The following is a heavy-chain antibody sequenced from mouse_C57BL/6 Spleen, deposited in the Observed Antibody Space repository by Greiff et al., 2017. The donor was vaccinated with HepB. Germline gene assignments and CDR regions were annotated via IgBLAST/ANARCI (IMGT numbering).Heavy chain of an antibody. CDR3: ARDPDYDGAMDY. CDR1: GFTLSDFY. J-gene: IGHJ4*01. V-gene: IGHV7-1*01. D-gene: IGHD2-4*01. Sequence: EVQLVESGGGLVQSGRSLRISCATSGFTLSDFYIDWVRQAPGKGLEWIAASRNKGNDYTKEDSASVQGRIIVSRDTSRSILYLHMNALSAEDTAFYYCARDPDYDGAMDYWGQGTSVTVSS. CDR2: SRNKGNDYTK.